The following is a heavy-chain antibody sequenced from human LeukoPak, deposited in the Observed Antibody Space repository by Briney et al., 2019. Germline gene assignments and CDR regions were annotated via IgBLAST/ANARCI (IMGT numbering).Heavy chain of an antibody. Sequence: GESLRLSCAASGFTFDDYGMSWVRQAPGKGLEWISGVNWNGGSTGYADSVKGRFTISRDNAKNYLYLQMNSLRAEVTALYYCVRDRCSSTSCHDSPNWFDPWGQGTLVTVSS. V-gene: IGHV3-20*04. CDR1: GFTFDDYG. CDR2: VNWNGGST. D-gene: IGHD2-2*01. J-gene: IGHJ5*02. CDR3: VRDRCSSTSCHDSPNWFDP.